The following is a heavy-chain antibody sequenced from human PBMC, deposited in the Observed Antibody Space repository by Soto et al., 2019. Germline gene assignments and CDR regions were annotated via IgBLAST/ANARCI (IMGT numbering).Heavy chain of an antibody. Sequence: QVQLQESGPGLVKPSETLSLTCTVSGGSISSYYWSWIRQPPGKGLEWIGYIYYSGSTNYNPSLKCRVTISVDTSKNQFSLKLSSVTAADTAVYYCARHGHCGGDCYPDYWGQGTLVTVSS. CDR3: ARHGHCGGDCYPDY. CDR1: GGSISSYY. CDR2: IYYSGST. V-gene: IGHV4-59*08. D-gene: IGHD2-21*02. J-gene: IGHJ4*02.